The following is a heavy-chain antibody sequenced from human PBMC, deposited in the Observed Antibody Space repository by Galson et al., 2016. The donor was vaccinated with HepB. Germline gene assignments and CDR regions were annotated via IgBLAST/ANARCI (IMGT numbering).Heavy chain of an antibody. D-gene: IGHD1-7*01. CDR1: GFTFNSYA. CDR3: AKDVEGNYIWGYFDY. CDR2: ISGSGDYT. V-gene: IGHV3-23*01. J-gene: IGHJ4*02. Sequence: SLRLSCAASGFTFNSYAITWVRQVPGKGLEWVSAISGSGDYTYYTESVKGRFTISRDNSKDTLYLQMNSLRDEDTAVYYCAKDVEGNYIWGYFDYWGQGTPVTVSS.